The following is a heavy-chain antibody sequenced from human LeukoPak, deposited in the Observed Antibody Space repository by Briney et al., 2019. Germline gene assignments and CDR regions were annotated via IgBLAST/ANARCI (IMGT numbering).Heavy chain of an antibody. J-gene: IGHJ5*02. D-gene: IGHD1-26*01. V-gene: IGHV4-59*12. CDR3: ARECGSYSNWFDP. CDR1: GGSISIYY. Sequence: SETLSLTCTVSGGSISIYYWAWIRQPPGKGLEWIGYIYYSGSTNYKPSLKSRVTIPVDTSKNQFSLKLSSVTAADTAVYYCARECGSYSNWFDPWGQGTLVAVSS. CDR2: IYYSGST.